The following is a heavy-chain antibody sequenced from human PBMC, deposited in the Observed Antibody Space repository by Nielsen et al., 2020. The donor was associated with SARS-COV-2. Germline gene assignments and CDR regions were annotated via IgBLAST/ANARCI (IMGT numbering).Heavy chain of an antibody. CDR3: ARAGDRITIFGVEPGAFVI. D-gene: IGHD3-3*01. Sequence: WIRQPPGKGLEWIGEINHSGSTNYNPSLKSRVTISVDTSKNQFSLKLSPVTAADTAVYYCARAGDRITIFGVEPGAFVIWGQGTMVTVSS. J-gene: IGHJ3*02. V-gene: IGHV4-34*01. CDR2: INHSGST.